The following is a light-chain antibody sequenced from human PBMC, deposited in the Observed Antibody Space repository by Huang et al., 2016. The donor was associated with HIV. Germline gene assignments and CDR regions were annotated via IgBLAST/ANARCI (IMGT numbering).Light chain of an antibody. V-gene: IGKV1-39*01. CDR2: SAS. J-gene: IGKJ1*01. Sequence: DIQMTQSPSSLSASVGDRFTSACRASQSIRKFLNWYQQKPGEAPKLLMHSASSLQSGVPSRFSGSGSGTDFTLTITSLQPEDFATYYCQQTDNIPRTFGQGTKVVIK. CDR3: QQTDNIPRT. CDR1: QSIRKF.